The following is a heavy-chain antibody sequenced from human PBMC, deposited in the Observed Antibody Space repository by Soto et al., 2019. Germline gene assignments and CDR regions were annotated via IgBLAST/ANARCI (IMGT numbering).Heavy chain of an antibody. Sequence: QVQLQESGPGLVKPSETLSLTCTVSGGSISSYYWSWIRQPPGKGLEWIGYIYYSGSTYYNPSLKSRVTISVDTSKNQFSLKLSSVTAADTAVYYCASTVVPAAIGWFDPWGQGTLVTVYS. J-gene: IGHJ5*02. D-gene: IGHD2-2*01. CDR1: GGSISSYY. V-gene: IGHV4-59*08. CDR3: ASTVVPAAIGWFDP. CDR2: IYYSGST.